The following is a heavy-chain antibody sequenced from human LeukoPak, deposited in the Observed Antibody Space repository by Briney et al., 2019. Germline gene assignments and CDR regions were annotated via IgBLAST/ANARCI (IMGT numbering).Heavy chain of an antibody. J-gene: IGHJ6*02. V-gene: IGHV3-7*04. CDR2: IKQDGSEK. CDR3: ARAMDV. CDR1: GFTFSNAW. Sequence: GGSLRLSCAASGFTFSNAWMHWVRQAPGKGLEWVANIKQDGSEKFYVDSVKGRFTISRDNAKNSLYLQMNSLRVEDSAVYYCARAMDVWGQGTTVTVSS.